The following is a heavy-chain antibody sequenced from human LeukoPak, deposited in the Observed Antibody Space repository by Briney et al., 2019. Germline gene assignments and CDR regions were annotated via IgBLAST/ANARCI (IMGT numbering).Heavy chain of an antibody. CDR3: ARGWREFYFEY. CDR2: ISSSTSTI. V-gene: IGHV3-48*02. CDR1: GFPFSSYS. D-gene: IGHD3-3*01. Sequence: GGSLRLSCAASGFPFSSYSMNWVRQAPGKGLEWVSYISSSTSTIYYADSVKGRFTISRDNAKNSLYLQMNSLRDKDTALYYCARGWREFYFEYWGQGNLVTVSS. J-gene: IGHJ4*02.